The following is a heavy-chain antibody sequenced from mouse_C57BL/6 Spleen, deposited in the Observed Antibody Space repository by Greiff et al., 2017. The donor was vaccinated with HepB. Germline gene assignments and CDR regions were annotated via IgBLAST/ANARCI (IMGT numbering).Heavy chain of an antibody. D-gene: IGHD1-1*01. CDR1: GYTFTSYW. CDR3: DRGTYDSGLGWYFEV. CDR2: IDPSDSYT. Sequence: QVQLQQPGAELVMPGASVKLSCKASGYTFTSYWMHWVKQRPGQGLEWIGEIDPSDSYTNYNQKFKGKSTLTVDKSSSTAYMQLSSLTSEDSAVYYCDRGTYDSGLGWYFEVWGTGTTVTVSS. V-gene: IGHV1-69*01. J-gene: IGHJ1*03.